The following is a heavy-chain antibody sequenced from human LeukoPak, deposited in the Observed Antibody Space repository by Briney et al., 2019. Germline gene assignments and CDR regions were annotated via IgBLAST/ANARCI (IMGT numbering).Heavy chain of an antibody. Sequence: ASVKVSCKASGGTFSSYAISWVRQAPGQGLEWMGGIIPIFGTANYAQKFQGRVTITADESTSTAYMELSSLRSEDTAVYYCARVTDCSSTSCSPVSRLYYYYYYMDVWGKGTTVTVSS. V-gene: IGHV1-69*13. J-gene: IGHJ6*03. D-gene: IGHD2-2*01. CDR3: ARVTDCSSTSCSPVSRLYYYYYYMDV. CDR1: GGTFSSYA. CDR2: IIPIFGTA.